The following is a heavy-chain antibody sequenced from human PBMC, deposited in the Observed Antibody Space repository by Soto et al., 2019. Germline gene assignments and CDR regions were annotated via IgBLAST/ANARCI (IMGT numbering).Heavy chain of an antibody. CDR2: IWRDGNSQ. Sequence: QVQLVESGGGVVQPGRSLRLSCAASGFSFSRYNMHWVRQAPGKGLEWVTFIWRDGNSQSHADSVKGRFTVSRDNSKNTLYLQMDSLRGEDTAVYYCATDSWGPEVWGQGTTVTVSS. D-gene: IGHD7-27*01. CDR3: ATDSWGPEV. J-gene: IGHJ6*02. CDR1: GFSFSRYN. V-gene: IGHV3-33*01.